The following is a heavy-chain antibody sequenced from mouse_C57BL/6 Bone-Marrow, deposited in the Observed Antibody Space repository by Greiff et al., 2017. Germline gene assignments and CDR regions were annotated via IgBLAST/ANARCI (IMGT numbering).Heavy chain of an antibody. CDR2: ISYSGST. V-gene: IGHV3-8*01. J-gene: IGHJ2*01. CDR3: ARQRISVTTEYYFDY. Sequence: EVKLVESGPGLVKPSQTLSLTCSVTGYSITSSYWHWIRKFPGNKLEYMGYISYSGSTYYYPSHKSRISITRDTSKNQYYMQLNSMTTEDTATYYCARQRISVTTEYYFDYWVRGTTLTVSS. D-gene: IGHD2-2*01. CDR1: GYSITSSY.